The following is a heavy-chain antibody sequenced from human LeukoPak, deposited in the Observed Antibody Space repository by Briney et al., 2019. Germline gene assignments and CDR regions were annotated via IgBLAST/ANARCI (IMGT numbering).Heavy chain of an antibody. V-gene: IGHV3-21*04. Sequence: AGGSLRLSCAASGFTLSSYSMNWVRQAPGKGLEWVSFISSSSSYIHYAVSVKGRFTISRDNAKNSLYLQMNSLRAEDTALYYCARNTYYYDSSGYSLGHDTYYFDYWGQGTLVTVSS. J-gene: IGHJ4*02. CDR3: ARNTYYYDSSGYSLGHDTYYFDY. CDR1: GFTLSSYS. CDR2: ISSSSSYI. D-gene: IGHD3-22*01.